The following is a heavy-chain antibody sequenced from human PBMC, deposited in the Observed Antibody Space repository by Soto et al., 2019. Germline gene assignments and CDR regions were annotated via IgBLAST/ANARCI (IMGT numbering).Heavy chain of an antibody. V-gene: IGHV3-74*01. J-gene: IGHJ4*02. CDR3: ARGGSGDFDY. D-gene: IGHD3-10*01. Sequence: EVQLVESGGGLVQPGGSLRLSCAASGFTFSGYWMHWVRQAPGKGLVWVSRINNDGSDTTYADSVRGRFTISRDNAKNTLYLQMNSLSAEDTAVYFCARGGSGDFDYWGQGNLVTVSS. CDR2: INNDGSDT. CDR1: GFTFSGYW.